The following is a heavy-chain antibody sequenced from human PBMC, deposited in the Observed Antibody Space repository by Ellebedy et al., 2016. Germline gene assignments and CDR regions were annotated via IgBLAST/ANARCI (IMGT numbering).Heavy chain of an antibody. CDR1: GYTFTSYG. Sequence: ASVKVSCXASGYTFTSYGISWVRQAPGQGLEWMGWISAYNGNTHYAQKLQDRVTMTTDTSTSTAYMELRSLRSDDTAVYYCARDPITRFFSWNLDYWGQGTLVIVSS. J-gene: IGHJ4*02. V-gene: IGHV1-18*01. CDR3: ARDPITRFFSWNLDY. D-gene: IGHD1-1*01. CDR2: ISAYNGNT.